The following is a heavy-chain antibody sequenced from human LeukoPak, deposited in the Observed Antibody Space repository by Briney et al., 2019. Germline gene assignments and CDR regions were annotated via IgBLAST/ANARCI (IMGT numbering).Heavy chain of an antibody. CDR2: INHSGST. D-gene: IGHD6-13*01. V-gene: IGHV4-34*01. Sequence: SETLSLTCAVYGGSFSGYYWSWIRQPPGKGLEWIGEINHSGSTNYNPSLKSRVTVSVDTSKNQFSLKLSSVTAADTAVYYCARLSNSWALGDWGQGTLVTVSS. CDR1: GGSFSGYY. J-gene: IGHJ4*02. CDR3: ARLSNSWALGD.